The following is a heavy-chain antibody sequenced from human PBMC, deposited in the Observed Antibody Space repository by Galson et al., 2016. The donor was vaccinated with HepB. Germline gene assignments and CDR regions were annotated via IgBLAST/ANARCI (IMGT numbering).Heavy chain of an antibody. Sequence: SVKVSCKASGGIFNNYAFNWVRQAPGQGLEWMGGLIPLSDTVTYAPKFQGRVTISVSASTSYMEITSLTSDDTAVYYCARKFGGGSSFDSWGQGSLVTVSS. CDR3: ARKFGGGSSFDS. D-gene: IGHD3-16*01. CDR1: GGIFNNYA. J-gene: IGHJ4*02. CDR2: LIPLSDTV. V-gene: IGHV1-69*13.